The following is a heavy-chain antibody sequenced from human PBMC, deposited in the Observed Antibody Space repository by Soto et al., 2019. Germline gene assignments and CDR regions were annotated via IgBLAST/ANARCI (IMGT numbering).Heavy chain of an antibody. Sequence: GASVKVSCKASGCTFTSYGVSWVRQAPGQGLEWMGWISAFNGQTNYVQKVQGRVTLTTDASTSTAYMELRSLRSDDTAVYYCARGGDYYYGLDVWGQGTTVTVSS. J-gene: IGHJ6*02. V-gene: IGHV1-18*01. CDR3: ARGGDYYYGLDV. CDR1: GCTFTSYG. D-gene: IGHD3-16*01. CDR2: ISAFNGQT.